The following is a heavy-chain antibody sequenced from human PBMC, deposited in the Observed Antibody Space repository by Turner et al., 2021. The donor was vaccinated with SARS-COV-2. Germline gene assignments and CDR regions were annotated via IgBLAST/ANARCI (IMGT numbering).Heavy chain of an antibody. V-gene: IGHV3-30*18. D-gene: IGHD1-26*01. CDR2: ISYDGSNK. CDR3: AKSYSGSYWDRNDY. Sequence: QVQLVESGGGVVQPGRSLRLSCAASAFTFSIYGMHWVRQAPGKGLEWVAVISYDGSNKYYADAVKGRFTISRDNSKNTLYLKMNSLRAEDTAVYYCAKSYSGSYWDRNDYWGQGTRVTVSS. J-gene: IGHJ4*02. CDR1: AFTFSIYG.